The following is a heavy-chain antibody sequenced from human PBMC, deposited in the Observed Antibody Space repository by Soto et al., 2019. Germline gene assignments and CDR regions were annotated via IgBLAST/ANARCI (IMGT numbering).Heavy chain of an antibody. CDR3: ARNGTYSSSLSQYSGMDV. CDR1: GGTFDNFI. V-gene: IGHV1-69*01. CDR2: IVPMLGTP. J-gene: IGHJ6*01. Sequence: QVQLVQSGAEVKEPGSSVRVSCKASGGTFDNFIMNWVRQTPGQGLEWMGGIVPMLGTPTYAEKFKGRVTNSANGSTSTIYKEVTSLRSEDTAIYYCARNGTYSSSLSQYSGMDVWGQGTTVTVSS. D-gene: IGHD1-26*01.